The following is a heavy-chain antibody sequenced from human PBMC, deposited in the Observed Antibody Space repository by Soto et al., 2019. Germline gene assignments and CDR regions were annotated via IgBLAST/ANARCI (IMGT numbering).Heavy chain of an antibody. CDR3: ARGGHVVVVTAAFDY. CDR1: GDTFTNYY. D-gene: IGHD2-21*02. J-gene: IGHJ4*02. V-gene: IGHV1-46*01. CDR2: VNPSGGHT. Sequence: QVQLMQSGAEVKKPGASVKVSCKASGDTFTNYYIHWVRQAPGQGLDWMGTVNPSGGHTTYSQNFLGRVTMTRDTSTSTLYMELTSLTSDDTAVYYCARGGHVVVVTAAFDYWGQGTLVTVSS.